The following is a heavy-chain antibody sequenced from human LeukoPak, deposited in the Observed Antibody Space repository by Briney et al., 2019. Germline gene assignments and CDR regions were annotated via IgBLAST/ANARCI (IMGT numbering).Heavy chain of an antibody. CDR2: INPNSGGT. D-gene: IGHD6-19*01. Sequence: GASVKVSCKASGYTFTGYYMHWVRQAPGQGLEWMGWINPNSGGTNYAQKFQGRVTMTRDTSISTAYMELRSLRSDDTAVYYCARDAVGQWLVLGPYYFDYWGQGTLVTVSS. V-gene: IGHV1-2*02. CDR3: ARDAVGQWLVLGPYYFDY. J-gene: IGHJ4*02. CDR1: GYTFTGYY.